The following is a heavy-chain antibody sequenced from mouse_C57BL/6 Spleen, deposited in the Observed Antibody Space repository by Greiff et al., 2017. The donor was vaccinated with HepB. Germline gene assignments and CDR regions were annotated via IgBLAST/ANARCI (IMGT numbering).Heavy chain of an antibody. V-gene: IGHV5-16*01. CDR1: GFTFSDYY. Sequence: EVQRVESEGGLVQPGSSMKLSCTASGFTFSDYYMAWVRQVPEKGLEWVANINYDGSSTYYLDSLKSRFIISRDNAKNILYLQMSSLKSEDTATYYCARVFYDGYPYAMDYWGQGTSVTVSS. CDR2: INYDGSST. J-gene: IGHJ4*01. CDR3: ARVFYDGYPYAMDY. D-gene: IGHD2-3*01.